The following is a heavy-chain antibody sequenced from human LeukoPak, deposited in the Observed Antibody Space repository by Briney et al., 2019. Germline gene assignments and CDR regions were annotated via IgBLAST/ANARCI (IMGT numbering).Heavy chain of an antibody. Sequence: SEALSLTCTVSGASISFYYWSWIRQPPGKGLEWIGYIYYSGSTNYNPSLKSRVTMSIDTSKNHFSLNLNSVTAADTAIYYCALDSSGWSDDSFDIWGQGTMVTVSS. CDR1: GASISFYY. CDR3: ALDSSGWSDDSFDI. V-gene: IGHV4-59*01. J-gene: IGHJ3*02. D-gene: IGHD6-13*01. CDR2: IYYSGST.